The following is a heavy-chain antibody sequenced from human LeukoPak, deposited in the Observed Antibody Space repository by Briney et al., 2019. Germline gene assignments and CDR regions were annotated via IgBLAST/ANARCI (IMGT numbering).Heavy chain of an antibody. CDR3: AKVCSGGSCDPKFDY. D-gene: IGHD2-15*01. V-gene: IGHV3-NL1*01. Sequence: ASVKVSCKASGYTFTSYGISWVRQAPGKGLEWVSLIYSGGSTHYADSVKGRFTISRDNSKNTLYLQMNSLRAEDTAVYYCAKVCSGGSCDPKFDYWGQGTLVTVSS. CDR1: GYTFTSYG. J-gene: IGHJ4*02. CDR2: IYSGGST.